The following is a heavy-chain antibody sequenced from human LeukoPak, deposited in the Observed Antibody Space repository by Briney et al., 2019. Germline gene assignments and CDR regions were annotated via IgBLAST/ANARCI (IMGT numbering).Heavy chain of an antibody. V-gene: IGHV4-4*07. J-gene: IGHJ4*02. Sequence: PSETLSLTCTVSGGSISSYYWSWIRQPAGKGLEWIGRIYTSGSTNYNPSLKSRVTMSVDTSKNQFSLKLSSVTAADTAVYYCARVYSSSWYSRNSYLDYWGQGTLVTVSS. CDR1: GGSISSYY. CDR2: IYTSGST. CDR3: ARVYSSSWYSRNSYLDY. D-gene: IGHD6-13*01.